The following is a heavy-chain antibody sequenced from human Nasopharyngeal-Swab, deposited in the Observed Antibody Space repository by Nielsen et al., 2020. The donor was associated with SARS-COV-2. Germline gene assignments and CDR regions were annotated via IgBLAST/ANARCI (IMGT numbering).Heavy chain of an antibody. Sequence: SLKISCAASGFTFDDHAMHWVRQVPGKGLEWVSRISWNSGNIIYADSVRGRFTISRDNTKKILLLEMNSLRPEDTAFYYCAKDACSTNCNFEFWGQGTLVTVSS. CDR1: GFTFDDHA. CDR3: AKDACSTNCNFEF. J-gene: IGHJ4*02. D-gene: IGHD1-1*01. V-gene: IGHV3-9*01. CDR2: ISWNSGNI.